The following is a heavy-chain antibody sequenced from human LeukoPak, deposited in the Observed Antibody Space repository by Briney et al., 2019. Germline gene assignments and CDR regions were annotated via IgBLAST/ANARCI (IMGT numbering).Heavy chain of an antibody. D-gene: IGHD7-27*01. J-gene: IGHJ4*02. Sequence: ASVTVSCKASGYTFTSYDINWVRQATEQGLEWLGWMSPNSGHTGYAQKFQGRATMTRNTSITTAYMELGSLRSEDTAVYYCVRAPPNWGFNYWGQGTLVTVSS. CDR1: GYTFTSYD. CDR3: VRAPPNWGFNY. V-gene: IGHV1-8*01. CDR2: MSPNSGHT.